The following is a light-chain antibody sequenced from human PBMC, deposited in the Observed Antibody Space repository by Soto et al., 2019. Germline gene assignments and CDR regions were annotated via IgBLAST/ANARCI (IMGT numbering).Light chain of an antibody. CDR1: QSVSNN. CDR3: QQCNNWPLT. CDR2: AVS. J-gene: IGKJ4*01. Sequence: EIVMTQSPATLSVSPGERATLSCRASQSVSNNLAWYQQKPGQAPRLLIYAVSARATGIPARFSGSGSGTEFTLNISSLQYEDFAVYYCQQCNNWPLTFGGGTKVEIK. V-gene: IGKV3-15*01.